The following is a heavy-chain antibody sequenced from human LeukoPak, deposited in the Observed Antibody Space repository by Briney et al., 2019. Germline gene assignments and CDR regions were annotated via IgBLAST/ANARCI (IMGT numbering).Heavy chain of an antibody. CDR3: ARIAYSSSTDY. Sequence: SETLSLTCIVSGGSISSTNYYWGWIRQPPGKGLECIGSIYYSGRTYYKPSLKSRATISVDTSKNQFSLKLSSVTAADTAVYYCARIAYSSSTDYWGQGTLVTVSS. D-gene: IGHD6-6*01. V-gene: IGHV4-39*07. CDR2: IYYSGRT. J-gene: IGHJ4*02. CDR1: GGSISSTNYY.